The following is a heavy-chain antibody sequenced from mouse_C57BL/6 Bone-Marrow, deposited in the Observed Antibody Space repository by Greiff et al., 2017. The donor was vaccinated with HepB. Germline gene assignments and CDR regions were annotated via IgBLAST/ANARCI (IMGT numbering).Heavy chain of an antibody. CDR1: GYTFPSYW. CDR3: ARGRLRRGAWFAY. D-gene: IGHD2-4*01. CDR2: IYPGSGST. V-gene: IGHV1-55*01. J-gene: IGHJ3*01. Sequence: QVQLQQPGAELVKPGASVKMSCKASGYTFPSYWITWVKQRPGQGLEWIGDIYPGSGSTNYNEKFKSKATLTVDTSSSSAYMQLSSLTSTDAAVYYCARGRLRRGAWFAYWGQGTLVTVSA.